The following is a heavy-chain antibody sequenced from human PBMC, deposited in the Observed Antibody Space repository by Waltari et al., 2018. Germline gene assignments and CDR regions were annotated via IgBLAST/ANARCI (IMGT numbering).Heavy chain of an antibody. Sequence: QVQLQESGPGLVKPSQTLSLTCTVSGGSISSGSYYWSWIRQPAGKGLEWIGRIYTSGSTNYNPSLKSRVTISVDTSKNQFSLKLSSVTAADTAVYYCATSSTSCYACLGYWGQGTLVTVSS. CDR2: IYTSGST. CDR1: GGSISSGSYY. J-gene: IGHJ4*02. CDR3: ATSSTSCYACLGY. D-gene: IGHD2-2*01. V-gene: IGHV4-61*02.